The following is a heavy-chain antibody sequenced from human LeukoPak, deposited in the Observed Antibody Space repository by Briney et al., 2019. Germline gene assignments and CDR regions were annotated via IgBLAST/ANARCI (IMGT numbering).Heavy chain of an antibody. CDR1: GFTFSSYE. CDR3: AELGITMIGGV. V-gene: IGHV3-48*03. D-gene: IGHD3-10*02. Sequence: PGGSLRLSCAASGFTFSSYEMNWVRQAPGKGLEWVSYISSSGSTVYYADSVKGRFTISRDNAKNSLYLQMNSLRAEDTAVYYCAELGITMIGGVWGKGTTVTVSS. CDR2: ISSSGSTV. J-gene: IGHJ6*04.